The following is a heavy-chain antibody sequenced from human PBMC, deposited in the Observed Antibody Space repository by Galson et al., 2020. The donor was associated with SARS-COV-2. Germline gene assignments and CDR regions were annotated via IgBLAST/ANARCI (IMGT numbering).Heavy chain of an antibody. CDR1: AYSFSKFW. Sequence: GESLKISCKGSAYSFSKFWIGWVRQMPGKGLEYMGVIYPDDSDTIYSPSLQGQVTISADKSISTAYLQWSSLKASDTAMYYCTGHAVVPGTHFGIWGQGTLVTVSS. CDR3: TGHAVVPGTHFGI. CDR2: IYPDDSDT. V-gene: IGHV5-51*01. J-gene: IGHJ4*02. D-gene: IGHD2-21*02.